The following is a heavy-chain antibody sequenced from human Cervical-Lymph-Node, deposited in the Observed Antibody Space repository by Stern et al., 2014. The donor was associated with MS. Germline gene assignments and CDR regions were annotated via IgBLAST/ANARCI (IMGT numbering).Heavy chain of an antibody. V-gene: IGHV4-39*01. CDR2: IYYRGDT. CDR1: DDSISSSSYS. D-gene: IGHD2-2*01. CDR3: ARRSCSSYSCHVDV. J-gene: IGHJ6*02. Sequence: VQLEESGPGLVKPSETLSLTCTVSDDSISSSSYSWGWIRQPPGKGLEWIGNIYYRGDTYYNSSLKSRLTISVDTYKNLFSLKLSSVTAADTAVYYCARRSCSSYSCHVDVWGRGTTVIVSS.